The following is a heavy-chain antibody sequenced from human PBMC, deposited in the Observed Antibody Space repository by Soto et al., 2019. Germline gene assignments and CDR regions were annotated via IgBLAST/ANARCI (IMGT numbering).Heavy chain of an antibody. CDR2: ISAYNGDT. CDR1: GYYFTSYG. CDR3: ARWTNVVPTSIPFKYYYGLDV. V-gene: IGHV1-18*01. J-gene: IGHJ6*02. D-gene: IGHD2-2*01. Sequence: QVQLVQSGAEVKKPGASVTVSCKASGYYFTSYGITWVRQAPGQGLEWMGWISAYNGDTKFAQNLQGRVTMTTDTSTNTGYMELRSLRFDDTAVYYCARWTNVVPTSIPFKYYYGLDVWGQGTTVTVSS.